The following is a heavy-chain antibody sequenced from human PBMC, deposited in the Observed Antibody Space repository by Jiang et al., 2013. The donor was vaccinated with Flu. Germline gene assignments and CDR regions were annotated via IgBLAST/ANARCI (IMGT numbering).Heavy chain of an antibody. D-gene: IGHD6-13*01. Sequence: ISXRGFWIQLQPLLDQLGAPDARERPGVDGEIDPSDSYTNYSPSFQGHVTISADKSISTAYLQWSSLKASDTAMYYCARRGTFPIAAADIWGQGTMVTVSS. CDR2: DPSDSYT. V-gene: IGHV5-10-1*01. J-gene: IGHJ3*02. CDR3: ARRGTFPIAAADI. CDR1: IQLQPLL.